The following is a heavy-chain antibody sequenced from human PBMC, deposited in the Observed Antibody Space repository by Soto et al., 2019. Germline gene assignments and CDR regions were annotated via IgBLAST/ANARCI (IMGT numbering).Heavy chain of an antibody. CDR1: GFTFRSHW. CDR2: IRQDGKEE. Sequence: EVQLVETGGGLVQPGGSLRLSCAASGFTFRSHWMSWVRQAPGWGLEWVANIRQDGKEEQYLDCVKGRFTLSRDNGKNSLYLQMNGLRVEDTAVYYCAKAEGYSFDIRGQGTMVTVSS. J-gene: IGHJ3*02. D-gene: IGHD1-1*01. V-gene: IGHV3-7*01. CDR3: AKAEGYSFDI.